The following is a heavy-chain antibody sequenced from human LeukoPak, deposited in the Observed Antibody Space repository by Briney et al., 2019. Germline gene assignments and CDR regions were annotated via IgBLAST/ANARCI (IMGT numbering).Heavy chain of an antibody. Sequence: GRSLRLSCAASGFTFSSYAMHWVRQAPGKGLEWVAVISYDGSNKYYADSVKGRFTISRDNSKNTLYLQMNSLRAEDTAVYYCANFYGGNRGVDYWGQGTLVTVSS. V-gene: IGHV3-30-3*01. D-gene: IGHD4-23*01. CDR3: ANFYGGNRGVDY. J-gene: IGHJ4*02. CDR2: ISYDGSNK. CDR1: GFTFSSYA.